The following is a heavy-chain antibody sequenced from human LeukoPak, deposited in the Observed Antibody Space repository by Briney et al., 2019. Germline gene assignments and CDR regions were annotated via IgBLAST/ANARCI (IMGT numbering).Heavy chain of an antibody. CDR3: ARVGLLIHAFDI. V-gene: IGHV4-59*01. Sequence: SETLSPTCTVSGGSISSYYWSWIRQPPGKGLEWIGYIYYSGSTNYNPSLKSRVTISVDTSKNQFSLKLSSVTAADTAVYYCARVGLLIHAFDIWGQGTMVTVSS. CDR1: GGSISSYY. D-gene: IGHD3-16*01. CDR2: IYYSGST. J-gene: IGHJ3*02.